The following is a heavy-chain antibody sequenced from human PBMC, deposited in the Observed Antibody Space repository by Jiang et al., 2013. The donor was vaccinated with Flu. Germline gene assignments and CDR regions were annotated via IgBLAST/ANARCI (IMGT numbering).Heavy chain of an antibody. J-gene: IGHJ4*02. V-gene: IGHV3-48*02. CDR1: GFSFSTYT. CDR3: ASAYSSGWPYEY. D-gene: IGHD6-19*01. CDR2: ISSSGYTI. Sequence: QLVESGGGLVQPGGSLRLSCAASGFSFSTYTMSWVRQAPGKGLEWISHISSSGYTIHYADSLNGRFTVSRDNAKNSLYLQMRDLRDEDTAVYYCASAYSSGWPYEYWGQGTLVTVSS.